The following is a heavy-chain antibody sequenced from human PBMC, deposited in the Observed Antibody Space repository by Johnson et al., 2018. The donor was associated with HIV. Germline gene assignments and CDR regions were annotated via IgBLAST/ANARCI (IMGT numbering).Heavy chain of an antibody. CDR2: ISYDGSNK. CDR3: ARVGANFDAFDI. CDR1: GFTFSSYW. Sequence: QEQLVESGGGLVQPGGSLRLSCAASGFTFSSYWMSWVRQAPGKGLEGVAVISYDGSNKYYADSVKGRFTISSDNAKNSLFLQMNSLRAEDTAVYYCARVGANFDAFDIWGQGTMVTVSS. D-gene: IGHD4/OR15-4a*01. J-gene: IGHJ3*02. V-gene: IGHV3-30*03.